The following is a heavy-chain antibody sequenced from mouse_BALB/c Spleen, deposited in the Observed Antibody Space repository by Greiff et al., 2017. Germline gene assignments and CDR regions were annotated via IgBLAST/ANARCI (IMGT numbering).Heavy chain of an antibody. CDR3: TRGGGTYEGGFDY. Sequence: QVQLQQPGAELVKPGASVKMSCKASGYTFTSYWMHWVKQRPGQGLEWIGVIDPSDSYTSYNQKFKGKATLTVDTSSSTAYMQLSSLTSEDSAVYYCTRGGGTYEGGFDYWGQGTTLTVSS. V-gene: IGHV1S127*01. J-gene: IGHJ2*01. CDR2: IDPSDSYT. D-gene: IGHD5-1*01. CDR1: GYTFTSYW.